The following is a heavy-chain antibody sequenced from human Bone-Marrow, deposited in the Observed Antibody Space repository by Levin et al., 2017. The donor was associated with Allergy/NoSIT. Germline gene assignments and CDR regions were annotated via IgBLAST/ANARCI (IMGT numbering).Heavy chain of an antibody. CDR2: ISYDGSNK. Sequence: GGSLRLSCAASGFTFSSYGMHWVRQAPGKGLEWVAVISYDGSNKYYADSVKGRFTISRDNSKNTLYLQMNSLRAEDTAVYYCAKRYYYEIDYWGQGTLVTVSS. CDR3: AKRYYYEIDY. D-gene: IGHD3-10*01. CDR1: GFTFSSYG. V-gene: IGHV3-30*18. J-gene: IGHJ4*02.